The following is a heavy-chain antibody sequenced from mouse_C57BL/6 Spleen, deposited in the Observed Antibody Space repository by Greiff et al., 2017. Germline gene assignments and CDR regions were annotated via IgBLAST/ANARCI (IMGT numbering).Heavy chain of an antibody. CDR1: GYTFTSYW. CDR2: IDPSDSET. J-gene: IGHJ2*01. CDR3: ASRERLRPDFDY. Sequence: QVQLQQSGAELVRPGSSVKLSCKASGYTFTSYWMHWVKQRPIQGLEWIGNIDPSDSETNYNQKFKDKATLTVDKSSSTAYMQLSSLTSEDSAVXYGASRERLRPDFDYWGQGTTLTVSS. V-gene: IGHV1-52*01. D-gene: IGHD3-2*02.